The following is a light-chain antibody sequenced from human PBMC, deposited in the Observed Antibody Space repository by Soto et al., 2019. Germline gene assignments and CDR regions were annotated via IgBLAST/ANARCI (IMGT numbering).Light chain of an antibody. J-gene: IGKJ2*01. Sequence: EIVLTQSPGTLSLSPGERATLSCRASQSVSSSYLAWYQQKPGQAPRLLIYGASRRATGIPDRFSGSGSGTDITLTISRLEPEDFAVYYCQQYGSSPPYTFGQGTKLEIK. CDR2: GAS. V-gene: IGKV3-20*01. CDR1: QSVSSSY. CDR3: QQYGSSPPYT.